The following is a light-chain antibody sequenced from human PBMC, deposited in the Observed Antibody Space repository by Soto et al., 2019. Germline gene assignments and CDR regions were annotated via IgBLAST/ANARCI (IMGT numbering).Light chain of an antibody. J-gene: IGKJ1*01. CDR1: QSISSW. Sequence: DIPMTQSPSTLSASVGDRVTITCRASQSISSWLAWYQQKPGKAPQLMIYMSCSLESGVPSRFNGSGSGTEFTLTNSSLQPDDFATYYCQQYNSFPTFGQGTKVDIK. CDR2: MSC. V-gene: IGKV1-5*03. CDR3: QQYNSFPT.